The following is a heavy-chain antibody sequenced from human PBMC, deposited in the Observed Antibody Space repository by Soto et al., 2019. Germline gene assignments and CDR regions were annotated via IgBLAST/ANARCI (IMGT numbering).Heavy chain of an antibody. CDR2: TFPMFGKA. D-gene: IGHD2-2*01. CDR1: GGTFSSYA. CDR3: ATVDISTWVDGMDV. J-gene: IGHJ6*02. V-gene: IGHV1-69*06. Sequence: SVKVSCKASGGTFSSYATSWVRQAPGQGLEWMGGTFPMFGKANYAQKFQGRVTISADKSTSTAYMELSGLRSEDTAVYYCATVDISTWVDGMDVWGQGTTVTVSS.